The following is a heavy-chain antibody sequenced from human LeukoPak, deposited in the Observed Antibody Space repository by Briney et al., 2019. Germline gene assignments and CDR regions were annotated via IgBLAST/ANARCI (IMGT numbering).Heavy chain of an antibody. CDR2: ISTSSSYI. CDR1: AFTFSSYN. Sequence: PGGSLRLSCAASAFTFSSYNMNWVRQAPGKGLEWVSSISTSSSYIYYADSLKGRFTISRDNAKNSLYLQMNSLRAEDTAVYYCASLVGATRVNWFDPWGQGTLVTVSS. D-gene: IGHD1-26*01. J-gene: IGHJ5*02. V-gene: IGHV3-21*01. CDR3: ASLVGATRVNWFDP.